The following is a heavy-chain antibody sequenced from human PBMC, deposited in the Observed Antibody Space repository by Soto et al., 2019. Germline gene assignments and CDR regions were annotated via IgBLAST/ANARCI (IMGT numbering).Heavy chain of an antibody. Sequence: GGSLSLSCAASGFMFSAYTMNWVRQAPGKGLEWLSSISDDSSYIDYADSLRGRFTVSRDNARNSLYLQIDSLGVEDTAVYYCATPYYLNHCGQGTMVTVST. V-gene: IGHV3-21*06. D-gene: IGHD3-16*01. J-gene: IGHJ4*02. CDR2: ISDDSSYI. CDR1: GFMFSAYT. CDR3: ATPYYLNH.